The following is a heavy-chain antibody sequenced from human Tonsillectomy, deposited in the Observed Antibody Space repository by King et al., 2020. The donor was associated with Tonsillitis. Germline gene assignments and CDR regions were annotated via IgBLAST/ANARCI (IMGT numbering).Heavy chain of an antibody. CDR2: INSDGSST. D-gene: IGHD6-19*01. CDR3: ASEGLYSSGWFDY. V-gene: IGHV3-74*01. CDR1: GFTFSSYW. J-gene: IGHJ4*02. Sequence: VQLVESGGGLVQPGGSLRLSCAASGFTFSSYWMHWVRQAPGKGLVWVSRINSDGSSTSYADSVKGRFTISRDNAKNTLYLQMNSLRAEETAVYYCASEGLYSSGWFDYWGQGTLVTVSS.